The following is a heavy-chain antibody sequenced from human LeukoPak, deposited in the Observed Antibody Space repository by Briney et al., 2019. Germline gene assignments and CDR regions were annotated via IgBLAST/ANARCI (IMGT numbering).Heavy chain of an antibody. CDR2: IYYSGST. Sequence: NPSETLSLTCTVSGGSISSYYWSWIRQPPGKGLEWIGYIYYSGSTNYNPSLKSRVTISVDTSKNQFSLKLSSVTAADTAVYYCARVNGVVVPAATYYYYMDVWGKGTTVTVSS. D-gene: IGHD2-2*01. V-gene: IGHV4-59*01. CDR1: GGSISSYY. CDR3: ARVNGVVVPAATYYYYMDV. J-gene: IGHJ6*03.